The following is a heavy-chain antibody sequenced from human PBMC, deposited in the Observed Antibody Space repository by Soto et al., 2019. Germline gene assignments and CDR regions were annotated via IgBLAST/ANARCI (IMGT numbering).Heavy chain of an antibody. D-gene: IGHD5-18*01. J-gene: IGHJ4*02. CDR3: ARVMDTAMVFDY. CDR1: GGSISSYY. Sequence: SETLSLTCTVSGGSISSYYWSWIRQPPGKGLEWIGYIYYSGSTNYNPSLKSRVTISVDTSKNQFSLKLSSVTAADTAVYYCARVMDTAMVFDYWGQGTLVTV. V-gene: IGHV4-59*01. CDR2: IYYSGST.